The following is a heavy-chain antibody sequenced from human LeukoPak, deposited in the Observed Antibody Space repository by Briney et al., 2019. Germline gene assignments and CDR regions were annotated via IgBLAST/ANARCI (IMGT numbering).Heavy chain of an antibody. CDR1: GFTVSSNY. V-gene: IGHV3-53*01. CDR2: IYSGGST. D-gene: IGHD2-2*01. CDR3: ANTYCSSTSCYGAFDI. Sequence: GGSLRLSCAASGFTVSSNYMSWVRQAPGKGLEWVSVIYSGGSTYYADSVKGRFTISRDNSKNTLYLQMNSLRAEDTAVYYCANTYCSSTSCYGAFDIWGQGTMVTVSS. J-gene: IGHJ3*02.